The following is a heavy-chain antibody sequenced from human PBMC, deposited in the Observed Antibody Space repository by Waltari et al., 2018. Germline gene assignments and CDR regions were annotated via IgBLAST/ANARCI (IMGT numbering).Heavy chain of an antibody. CDR3: AKGITIFGVPEDAFDI. J-gene: IGHJ3*02. CDR2: ISWDGGST. D-gene: IGHD3-3*01. CDR1: GFTFDDYT. V-gene: IGHV3-43*01. Sequence: EVQLVESGGVVVQPGGSLRLSCAASGFTFDDYTMHWVRQAPGKGLEWVSLISWDGGSTYDADSVKGRFTISRDNSKNSLYLQMNSPRTEDTALYYCAKGITIFGVPEDAFDIWGQGTMVTVSS.